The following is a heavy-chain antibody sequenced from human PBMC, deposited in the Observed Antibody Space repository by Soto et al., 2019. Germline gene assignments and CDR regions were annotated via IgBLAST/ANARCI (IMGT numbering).Heavy chain of an antibody. Sequence: QVQLVQSGAEVKKPGSSVKVSCKASGGTFSSYAISWVRQAPGQGLEWMGGIIPIFGTASYAQKFQGRVTITADESTSTAYMELSSLRSEDTAVYYCARDRRSIVGATYYFRYWGQGTLVTVSS. CDR2: IIPIFGTA. J-gene: IGHJ4*02. D-gene: IGHD1-26*01. CDR3: ARDRRSIVGATYYFRY. V-gene: IGHV1-69*12. CDR1: GGTFSSYA.